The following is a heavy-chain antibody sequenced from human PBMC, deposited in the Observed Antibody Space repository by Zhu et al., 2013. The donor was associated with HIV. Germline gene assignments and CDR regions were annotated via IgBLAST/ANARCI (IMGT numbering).Heavy chain of an antibody. J-gene: IGHJ6*02. V-gene: IGHV1-2*04. CDR3: AREWVVXSGYDYGAKVNYYYGMDV. Sequence: QVQLVQSGAEVKKPGASVKVSCKASGYTFTGYYMHWVRQAPGQGLEWMGWINPNSGGTNYAQKFQGWVTMTRDTSISTAYMELSRLRSDDTAVYYCAREWVVXSGYDYGAKVNYYYGMDVWGQGTTVTVSS. CDR1: GYTFTGYY. CDR2: INPNSGGT. D-gene: IGHD5-12*01.